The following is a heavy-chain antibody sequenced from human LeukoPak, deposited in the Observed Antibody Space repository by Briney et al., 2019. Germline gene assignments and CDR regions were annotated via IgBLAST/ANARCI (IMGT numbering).Heavy chain of an antibody. CDR3: ARHIIVGAIPDAFDI. CDR2: TYYSGST. V-gene: IGHV4-59*08. J-gene: IGHJ3*02. CDR1: GGSISSYY. D-gene: IGHD1-26*01. Sequence: SETLSLTCTVSGGSISSYYWSWIRQPPGKGLEWIGYTYYSGSTNYNPSLKSRVTISVDTSKNQFSLKLSSVTAADTAVYYCARHIIVGAIPDAFDIWGQGTMVTVSS.